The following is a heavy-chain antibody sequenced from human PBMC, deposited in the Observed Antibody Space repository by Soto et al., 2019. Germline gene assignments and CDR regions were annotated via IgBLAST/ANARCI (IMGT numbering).Heavy chain of an antibody. CDR1: GYTFSDYY. Sequence: QVQLVESGGGLVKPGGYLRLYCATSGYTFSDYYMSWIRQAPGKGLEWVSYIGTRGNTKYYADSVRGRFAISRDNAKNSLYLQMNSLRADDTAVDYCARDGTEYYGEYYDYWVHGIPFTVSA. V-gene: IGHV3-11*01. CDR2: IGTRGNTK. CDR3: ARDGTEYYGEYYDY. D-gene: IGHD4-17*01. J-gene: IGHJ4*01.